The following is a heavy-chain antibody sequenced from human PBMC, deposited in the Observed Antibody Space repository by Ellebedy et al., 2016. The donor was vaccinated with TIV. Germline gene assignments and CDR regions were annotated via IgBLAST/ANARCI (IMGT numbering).Heavy chain of an antibody. Sequence: SETLSLTCTVSGGSISPSYWSWIRQPPGKGLESIGYIYSSGSTNYNPSLKSRVTISIDTSKNQFSLRLSSVTAADTAVYYCARGGSRIAAAGPYYHYGMDVWGQGTTVTVSS. J-gene: IGHJ6*02. CDR1: GGSISPSY. CDR2: IYSSGST. V-gene: IGHV4-59*01. D-gene: IGHD6-13*01. CDR3: ARGGSRIAAAGPYYHYGMDV.